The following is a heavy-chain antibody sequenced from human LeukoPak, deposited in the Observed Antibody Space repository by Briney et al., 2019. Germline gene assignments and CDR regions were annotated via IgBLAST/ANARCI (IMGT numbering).Heavy chain of an antibody. CDR3: ARVAYSGTWGYFDY. CDR2: ISISGSTI. Sequence: PGGSLRLSCAASGFTSSSYEVNWVRQAPGKGLEWVSYISISGSTIYYADSVKGRFTISRDNAKNSLYLQMNSLRAEDTAVYYCARVAYSGTWGYFDYWGQGTLVTVSS. D-gene: IGHD6-13*01. V-gene: IGHV3-48*03. CDR1: GFTSSSYE. J-gene: IGHJ4*02.